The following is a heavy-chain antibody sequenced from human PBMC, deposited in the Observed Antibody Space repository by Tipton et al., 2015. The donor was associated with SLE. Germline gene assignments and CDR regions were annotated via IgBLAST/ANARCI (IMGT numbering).Heavy chain of an antibody. V-gene: IGHV3-74*01. CDR3: VRQVGNAFDM. J-gene: IGHJ3*02. CDR2: INSDGTTT. Sequence: SLRLSCAASGFTFSNAWMSWVRQAPGKGLVWVSRINSDGTTTYYADSVKGRFTISRDNAKNTVYLQMNSLRAEDTAVYFCVRQVGNAFDMWGQGTMVTVSS. D-gene: IGHD1-26*01. CDR1: GFTFSNAW.